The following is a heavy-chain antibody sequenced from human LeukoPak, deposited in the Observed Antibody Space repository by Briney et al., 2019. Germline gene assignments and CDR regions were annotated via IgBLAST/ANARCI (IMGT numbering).Heavy chain of an antibody. V-gene: IGHV4-59*01. J-gene: IGHJ2*01. CDR1: GGSISSYS. CDR2: IYYSGST. CDR3: ARVHEQQLVLRSDWYFDL. Sequence: PSETLSLSCTVSGGSISSYSWRWIRQPPGKGLEWMGYIYYSGSTNYNPSLKSRVPISVDTSKNQFSLKLSSVTAADTAVYYCARVHEQQLVLRSDWYFDLWGRGTLVTVSS. D-gene: IGHD6-13*01.